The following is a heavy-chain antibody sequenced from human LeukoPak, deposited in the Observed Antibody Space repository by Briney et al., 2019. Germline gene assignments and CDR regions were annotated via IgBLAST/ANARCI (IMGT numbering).Heavy chain of an antibody. CDR1: GGTFITYA. D-gene: IGHD6-13*01. CDR2: IVPILGTA. Sequence: SVKVSFKASGGTFITYAISWVRQAPGQGLEWVGRIVPILGTANYAQNFQGRVTITADRSTTTAYMELSSLRSEDTAVYYCARGPQGSSWPYYFDYWGQGTLVTVSS. J-gene: IGHJ4*02. CDR3: ARGPQGSSWPYYFDY. V-gene: IGHV1-69*04.